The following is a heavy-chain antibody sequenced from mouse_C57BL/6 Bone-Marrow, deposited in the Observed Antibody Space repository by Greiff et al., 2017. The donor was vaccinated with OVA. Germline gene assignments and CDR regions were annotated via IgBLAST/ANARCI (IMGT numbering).Heavy chain of an antibody. CDR1: GYSITSGYY. CDR3: ARDSSGGAY. V-gene: IGHV3-6*01. D-gene: IGHD3-2*02. CDR2: ISYDGSN. J-gene: IGHJ3*01. Sequence: EVKLMESGPGLVKPSQSLSLTCSVTGYSITSGYYWNWIRQFPGNKLEWMGYISYDGSNNYNPSLKNRISITRDTSKNQFFLKLNSVTTEDTATYYCARDSSGGAYWGQGTLVTVSA.